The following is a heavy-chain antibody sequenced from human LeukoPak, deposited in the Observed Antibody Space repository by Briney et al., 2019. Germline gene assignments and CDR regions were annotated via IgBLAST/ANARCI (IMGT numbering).Heavy chain of an antibody. Sequence: GTSVKVSCKASGFTFTSSAMQWVRQARGQRLEWIGWIVVGSGNTNYAQKFQERVTITRDMSTSTAYMELSSLRSEDTAVYYCAAVSQYSSGWYRDFDYWGQGTLVTASS. CDR1: GFTFTSSA. J-gene: IGHJ4*02. V-gene: IGHV1-58*02. D-gene: IGHD6-19*01. CDR2: IVVGSGNT. CDR3: AAVSQYSSGWYRDFDY.